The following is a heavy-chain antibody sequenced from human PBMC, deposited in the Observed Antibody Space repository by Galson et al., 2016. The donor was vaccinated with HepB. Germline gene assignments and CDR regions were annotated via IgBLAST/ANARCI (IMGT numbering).Heavy chain of an antibody. CDR3: AREFPGSARGTHDAFDI. CDR1: GYTFTGYY. Sequence: SVKVSCKASGYTFTGYYMHWVRQAPGQGLEWMGGIIAVFRIGNYAQKVQGRVTITADDSTSTAYMELSSLRSEDTAVYYCAREFPGSARGTHDAFDIWGQGTMVTVSS. D-gene: IGHD6-13*01. CDR2: IIAVFRIG. J-gene: IGHJ3*02. V-gene: IGHV1-69*13.